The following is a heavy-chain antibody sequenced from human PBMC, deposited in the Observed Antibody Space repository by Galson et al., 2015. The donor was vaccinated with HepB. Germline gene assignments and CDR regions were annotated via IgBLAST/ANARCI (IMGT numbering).Heavy chain of an antibody. CDR2: IYYSGDP. D-gene: IGHD5-18*01. CDR1: GGSISGSNSY. J-gene: IGHJ4*02. CDR3: ARHVDTVMGGPYYFDF. Sequence: ETLSLTCSVSGGSISGSNSYWAWILQPPGKGLEWIGSIYYSGDPHYNPSLKSRVTISVDPSKDQFSLHLRSVTAADTAVYYCARHVDTVMGGPYYFDFWGQGALVTVSS. V-gene: IGHV4-39*01.